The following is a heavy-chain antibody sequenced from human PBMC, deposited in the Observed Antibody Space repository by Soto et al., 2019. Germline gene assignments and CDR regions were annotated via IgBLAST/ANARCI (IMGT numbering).Heavy chain of an antibody. CDR2: ISAKNGDT. J-gene: IGHJ6*03. CDR1: GYTFTSHG. D-gene: IGHD3-10*01. V-gene: IGHV1-18*01. CDR3: AGMVRGSNIDHDHYMDV. Sequence: QVQLVQSGAEVKKPGASVKVSCKASGYTFTSHGISWVRQAPGQGLEWMGWISAKNGDTNYAQKFQGRVTVTTDTSASTGYMELRSLRSEDTAVYYCAGMVRGSNIDHDHYMDVWGKGTTVTVSS.